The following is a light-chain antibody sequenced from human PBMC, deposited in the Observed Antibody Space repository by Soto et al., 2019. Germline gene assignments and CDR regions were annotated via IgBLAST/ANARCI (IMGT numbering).Light chain of an antibody. J-gene: IGLJ2*01. V-gene: IGLV2-14*01. CDR3: SSYTSSSTLV. CDR2: EVS. Sequence: QSALTQPASVSGSPGQSITISCTGTSSDVGGYNYVSWYQQHPGIAPKLMISEVSNRPSGVSNRFSGSKSGNTASLTISGLQAEDEADYYCSSYTSSSTLVFGGGNKLTVL. CDR1: SSDVGGYNY.